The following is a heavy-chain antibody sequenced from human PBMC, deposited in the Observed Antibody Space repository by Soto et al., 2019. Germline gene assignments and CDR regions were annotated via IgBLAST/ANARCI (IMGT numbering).Heavy chain of an antibody. V-gene: IGHV3-72*01. J-gene: IGHJ6*02. D-gene: IGHD2-2*01. Sequence: GGSLRLSCAASGFTVSDHYMDWVRQAPGKGLEWVGRTKNRANSYTTEYAASVKGRITISRDDSKNSMYLQMNSLKTEDTDVYYCARWETSWPHSGMDLWVQATRVTVS. CDR2: TKNRANSYTT. CDR3: ARWETSWPHSGMDL. CDR1: GFTVSDHY.